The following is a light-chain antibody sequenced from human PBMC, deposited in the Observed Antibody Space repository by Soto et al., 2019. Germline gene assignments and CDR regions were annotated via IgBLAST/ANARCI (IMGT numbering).Light chain of an antibody. Sequence: QSVLTQPASVSGSPVQSLTISCTGTSSDVGGYNYVSWYQQHPGKAPKLMIYDVSNRPSGVSNRFSGSKSGNTASLTISGLQAEDEADYYCSSYTSSSTLLYVFGTGTKVTVL. V-gene: IGLV2-14*01. CDR2: DVS. CDR3: SSYTSSSTLLYV. CDR1: SSDVGGYNY. J-gene: IGLJ1*01.